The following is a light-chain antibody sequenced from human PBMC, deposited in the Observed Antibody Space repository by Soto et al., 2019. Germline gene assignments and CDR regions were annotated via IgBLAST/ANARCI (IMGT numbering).Light chain of an antibody. CDR1: SSDVGGYNY. V-gene: IGLV2-14*01. J-gene: IGLJ3*02. CDR2: EVS. Sequence: QSALTQPASVSGSPGQSITISCTGTSSDVGGYNYVSWYQQHPGKAPKLMIYEVSNRPSGVSNRFSGSKSGNTASLTISGLGDEDEADYCCSSYSSFTPRVFGAGTKLTVL. CDR3: SSYSSFTPRV.